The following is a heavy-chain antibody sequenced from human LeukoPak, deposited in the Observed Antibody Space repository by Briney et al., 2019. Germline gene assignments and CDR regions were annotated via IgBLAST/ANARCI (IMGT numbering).Heavy chain of an antibody. CDR1: GFTFSTYW. CDR2: IRYDGSDK. V-gene: IGHV3-30*02. D-gene: IGHD3-10*01. J-gene: IGHJ4*02. Sequence: GGSLRLSCAASGFTFSTYWMSWVRQAPGKGLGWVAFIRYDGSDKYYADSVKGRFTISRDNSKNTLYLQMNSLRAEDTAVYYCANLPLVRGVILAVVYWGQGTLVTVSS. CDR3: ANLPLVRGVILAVVY.